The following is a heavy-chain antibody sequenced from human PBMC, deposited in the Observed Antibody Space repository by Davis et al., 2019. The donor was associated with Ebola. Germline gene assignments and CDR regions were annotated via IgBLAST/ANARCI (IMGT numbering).Heavy chain of an antibody. J-gene: IGHJ5*02. V-gene: IGHV3-23*01. Sequence: PGGSLRLSCAASGFIFSSYAMSWVRQAPGKGLEWDSSISVRSITYHADSVKGRFTISRDNSKNTLYLQMNSLRAEDTAVYYCAKVHPPTTVTTGWFDPWGQGTLVTVSS. D-gene: IGHD4-17*01. CDR2: ISVRSIT. CDR1: GFIFSSYA. CDR3: AKVHPPTTVTTGWFDP.